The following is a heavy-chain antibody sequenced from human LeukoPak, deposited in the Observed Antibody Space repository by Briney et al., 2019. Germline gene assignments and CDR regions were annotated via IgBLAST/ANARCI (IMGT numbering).Heavy chain of an antibody. Sequence: GGSLRLSCAASGFTFNSYYMSWVRQAPGKGQEWVANIKQDGSEKYYVDSVKGRFTISRDNAKNSLYLQMNSLRAEDTAVYYCARDGSYCSTTSCYYYYYMGVWGKGTTVTVSS. CDR2: IKQDGSEK. V-gene: IGHV3-7*01. D-gene: IGHD2-2*01. CDR3: ARDGSYCSTTSCYYYYYMGV. J-gene: IGHJ6*03. CDR1: GFTFNSYY.